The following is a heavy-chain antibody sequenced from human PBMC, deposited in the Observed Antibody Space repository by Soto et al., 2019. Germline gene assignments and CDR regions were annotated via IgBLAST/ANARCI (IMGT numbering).Heavy chain of an antibody. CDR1: GGTFSSYT. CDR2: IIPILGIA. D-gene: IGHD2-15*01. V-gene: IGHV1-69*10. Sequence: VKVSCKASGGTFSSYTISWVRQAPGQGLEWMGRIIPILGIANYAQKFQGRVTITADKSTSTAYMELSSLRSEDTAVYYCARDDCSGGSCYPYYYYYMDVWGKGTTVTVSS. CDR3: ARDDCSGGSCYPYYYYYMDV. J-gene: IGHJ6*03.